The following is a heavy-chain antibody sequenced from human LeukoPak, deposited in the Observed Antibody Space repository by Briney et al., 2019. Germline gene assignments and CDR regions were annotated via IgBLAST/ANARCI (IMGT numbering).Heavy chain of an antibody. CDR1: GGSISSYY. CDR2: IYYSGST. CDR3: ARDGQLNFVY. D-gene: IGHD6-13*01. Sequence: SETLSLTCTVSGGSISSYYWSWIRQPPGKGLEWIGYIYYSGSTNYNPSLKSRVTISVDTSKNQFSLKLSSVTAADTAVYYCARDGQLNFVYWGQGTLVTVSS. J-gene: IGHJ4*02. V-gene: IGHV4-59*12.